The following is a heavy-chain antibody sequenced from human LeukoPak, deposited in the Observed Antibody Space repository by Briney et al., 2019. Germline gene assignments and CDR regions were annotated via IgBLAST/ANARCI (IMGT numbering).Heavy chain of an antibody. CDR1: GYTFTTYY. CDR3: ARRVANGTNGVCEWYWFDS. CDR2: IIPSGGST. D-gene: IGHD2-8*01. V-gene: IGHV1-46*03. J-gene: IGHJ5*01. Sequence: GSVKASCKASGYTFTTYYMHWVRQAPGQGLEWMGIIIPSGGSTSYAQTFQARATMTRDTSTPTLSMERTSLRSEATPVYYVARRVANGTNGVCEWYWFDSWGQGTRVTVSS.